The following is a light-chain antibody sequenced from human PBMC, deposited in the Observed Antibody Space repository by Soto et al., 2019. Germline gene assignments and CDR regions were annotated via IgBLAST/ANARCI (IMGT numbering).Light chain of an antibody. V-gene: IGKV1-5*01. Sequence: DIHMTHSPSTLSASVVDRVTITCRASQSISSWLAWYQQKQGKAPKLLIYDASSLESGVPSRFSGSGSGTEFTLTISSLQPDDFATYYCQQYNSYWGTFGQGTKVDIK. J-gene: IGKJ1*01. CDR1: QSISSW. CDR2: DAS. CDR3: QQYNSYWGT.